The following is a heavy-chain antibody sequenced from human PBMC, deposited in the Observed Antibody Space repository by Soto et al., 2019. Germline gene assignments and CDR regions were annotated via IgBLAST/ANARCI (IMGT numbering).Heavy chain of an antibody. V-gene: IGHV3-9*01. CDR1: GFTFDYYA. Sequence: GGSLRLSCAASGFTFDYYAMHWVRQAPGKGLEWVSGISWNSGSIGYADSVKGRVTISRDDAKNSLYLQMNSLRAEDTALYYCAKGDYYSDSSGYYALGYGMDDWGQGTKVTVSS. J-gene: IGHJ6*02. CDR2: ISWNSGSI. D-gene: IGHD3-22*01. CDR3: AKGDYYSDSSGYYALGYGMDD.